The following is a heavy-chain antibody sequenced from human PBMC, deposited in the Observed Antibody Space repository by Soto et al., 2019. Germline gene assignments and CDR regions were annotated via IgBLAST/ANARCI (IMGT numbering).Heavy chain of an antibody. J-gene: IGHJ4*02. Sequence: EVELVESGGGLVQPGGSLRLSCEASGFIFGSFWLHWVRQVAGKELVWVARISGDGANVDYADSVEGRFFVSRDNAKNTLFLQMENLRGEDSGVYYCVRAKVVPRTRSNYFDYWGQGALVTVSS. V-gene: IGHV3-74*01. D-gene: IGHD3-10*01. CDR3: VRAKVVPRTRSNYFDY. CDR2: ISGDGANV. CDR1: GFIFGSFW.